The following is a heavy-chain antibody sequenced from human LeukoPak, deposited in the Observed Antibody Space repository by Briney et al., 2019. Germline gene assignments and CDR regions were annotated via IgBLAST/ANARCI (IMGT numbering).Heavy chain of an antibody. Sequence: SETLFLTCTVSGDSMSSYFWTWVRQFPGKGLEWVGYIYQTTTTYNPSLKGRATISADMSQNQLSLKVTSVTAADTAVYYCARNFPGRTEDVWGKGTTVIVSS. CDR2: IYQTTT. D-gene: IGHD1-14*01. CDR3: ARNFPGRTEDV. J-gene: IGHJ6*04. CDR1: GDSMSSYF. V-gene: IGHV4-59*01.